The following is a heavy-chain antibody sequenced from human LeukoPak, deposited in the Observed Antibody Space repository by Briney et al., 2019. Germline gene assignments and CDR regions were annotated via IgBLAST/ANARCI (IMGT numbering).Heavy chain of an antibody. CDR3: ARDEGEMATISGNDY. J-gene: IGHJ4*02. Sequence: GGPLRLSCAASGFTFSSYAMHWVRQAPGKGLEWVAVISYDGSNKYYADSVKGRFTISRDNSKNTLYLQMNSLRAEDTAVYYCARDEGEMATISGNDYWGQGTLVTVSS. CDR1: GFTFSSYA. CDR2: ISYDGSNK. V-gene: IGHV3-30-3*01. D-gene: IGHD5-24*01.